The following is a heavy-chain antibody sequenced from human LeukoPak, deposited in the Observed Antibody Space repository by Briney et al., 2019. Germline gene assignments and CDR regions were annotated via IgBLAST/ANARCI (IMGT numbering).Heavy chain of an antibody. CDR2: ISGSSSTI. D-gene: IGHD5-18*01. CDR1: GFSFSGYN. V-gene: IGHV3-48*01. Sequence: GGSPRLSCAASGFSFSGYNMNWVRQAPGKGLEWVSYISGSSSTIYYADSVKGRFTISRDNAKNSLYLQMNSLRAEDTAVYYCARPYGGYSYGFFDYWGQGTLVTVSS. CDR3: ARPYGGYSYGFFDY. J-gene: IGHJ4*02.